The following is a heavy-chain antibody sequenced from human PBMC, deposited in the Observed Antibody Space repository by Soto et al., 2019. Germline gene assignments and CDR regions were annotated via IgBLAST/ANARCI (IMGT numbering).Heavy chain of an antibody. CDR2: DPDRGNT. CDR1: AGSIYYYG. Sequence: YETLPLTCTVSAGSIYYYGWTWIRQPPGKGLESIGYDPDRGNTKYTPSLRSRVTIAVDTSKNRSSLKLNSVTAADTAVYYCARGSTRWLPYCCIDVWGQGTMDNVSS. J-gene: IGHJ6*02. CDR3: ARGSTRWLPYCCIDV. D-gene: IGHD6-13*01. V-gene: IGHV4-59*01.